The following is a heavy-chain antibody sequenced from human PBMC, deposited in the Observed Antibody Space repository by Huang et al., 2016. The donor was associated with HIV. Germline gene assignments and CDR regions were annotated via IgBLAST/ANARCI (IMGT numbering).Heavy chain of an antibody. Sequence: EVQLVESGGGLVKPGGSLRLSCAASGFTLTTFSMNWVRQAPGRGLQWGASINGPGTHINYADSVEGRFTISRDNTRNSLYLQLNSLRAEDTAVYYCVRIGYGENSYGSGYFDPWGQGTLVAVSS. CDR1: GFTLTTFS. J-gene: IGHJ5*02. D-gene: IGHD4-17*01. CDR3: VRIGYGENSYGSGYFDP. V-gene: IGHV3-21*01. CDR2: INGPGTHI.